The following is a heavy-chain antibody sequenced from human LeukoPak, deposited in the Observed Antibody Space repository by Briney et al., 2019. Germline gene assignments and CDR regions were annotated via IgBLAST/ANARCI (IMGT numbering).Heavy chain of an antibody. Sequence: PGGYLRCYSSASGFTFSNYAMSWLRPAPGKGLEWVSAISGSDGSTYYEDSVKGRFTISRDNSKNTLYLQMNSLRAEDTAVYYCAKERDIVVVPAAMVDYWGQGTLVTVSS. CDR3: AKERDIVVVPAAMVDY. CDR1: GFTFSNYA. CDR2: ISGSDGST. D-gene: IGHD2-2*01. V-gene: IGHV3-23*01. J-gene: IGHJ4*02.